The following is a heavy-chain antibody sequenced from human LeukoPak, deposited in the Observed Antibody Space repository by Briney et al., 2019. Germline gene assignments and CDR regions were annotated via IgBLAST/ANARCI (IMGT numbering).Heavy chain of an antibody. CDR1: GYTFTGYY. CDR2: INPNSGGT. V-gene: IGHV1-2*04. CDR3: ARGESTHMITFGVYYFDY. D-gene: IGHD3-16*01. Sequence: GASVKVSRKASGYTFTGYYMHWVRQAPGQGLEWMGWINPNSGGTNYAQKFQGWVTMTRDTSISTAYMELSRLRSDDTAVYYCARGESTHMITFGVYYFDYWGQGTLVTVSS. J-gene: IGHJ4*02.